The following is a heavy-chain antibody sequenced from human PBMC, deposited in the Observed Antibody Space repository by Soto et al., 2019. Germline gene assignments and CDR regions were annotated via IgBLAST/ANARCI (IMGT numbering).Heavy chain of an antibody. D-gene: IGHD3-22*01. J-gene: IGHJ4*02. V-gene: IGHV4-38-2*01. CDR2: VYHTGSS. CDR1: AYSITSDHY. CDR3: ARVLHDGSGSFFDF. Sequence: PSETLSLTXGVSAYSITSDHYWGWVRQPPGKGLEWIGCVYHTGSSYNNPSLKGRLTISVDTSKNQFILELSSVTAADTAVYFCARVLHDGSGSFFDFWGPGTLVTVSS.